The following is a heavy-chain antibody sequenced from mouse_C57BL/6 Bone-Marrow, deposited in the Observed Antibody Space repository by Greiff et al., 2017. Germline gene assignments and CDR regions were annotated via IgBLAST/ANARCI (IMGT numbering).Heavy chain of an antibody. CDR1: GYTFTSYW. V-gene: IGHV1-69*01. Sequence: QVQLQQPGAELVMPGASVKLSCKASGYTFTSYWMHWVKQRPGQGLEWIGEIDPSDSYTNYNQKFKGKSTLTVDKSSSTAYMQLSSLTSEDSAVYYCARGYYGNSSVLAYWGQGTLVTVSA. D-gene: IGHD1-1*01. CDR2: IDPSDSYT. J-gene: IGHJ3*01. CDR3: ARGYYGNSSVLAY.